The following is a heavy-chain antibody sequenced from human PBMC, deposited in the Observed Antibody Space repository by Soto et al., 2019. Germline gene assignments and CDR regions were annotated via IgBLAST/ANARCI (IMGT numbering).Heavy chain of an antibody. V-gene: IGHV4-30-4*01. Sequence: SETLSLTCTVSGGSISSGDYYWSWIRQPPGKGLEWIGYIYYSGSTYYNPSLKSRVTISVDTSKNQFSLKPSSVTAADTAVYYCARASTTVTTLDYWGQGTLVTVSS. J-gene: IGHJ4*02. CDR2: IYYSGST. D-gene: IGHD4-17*01. CDR1: GGSISSGDYY. CDR3: ARASTTVTTLDY.